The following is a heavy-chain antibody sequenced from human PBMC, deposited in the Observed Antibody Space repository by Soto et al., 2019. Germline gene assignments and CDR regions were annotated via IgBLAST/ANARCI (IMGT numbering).Heavy chain of an antibody. J-gene: IGHJ6*02. V-gene: IGHV1-69*13. CDR2: IIPIFGTA. CDR3: ARGDSSSGVFGYYYYGMDV. D-gene: IGHD6-6*01. CDR1: GGTFSSYA. Sequence: GASVKVSCKASGGTFSSYAISWVRQAPGQGLEWMGGIIPIFGTANYAQKFQGRVTITADESTSTAYMELSSLRSEDTAVYYCARGDSSSGVFGYYYYGMDVWGQGXTVTVYS.